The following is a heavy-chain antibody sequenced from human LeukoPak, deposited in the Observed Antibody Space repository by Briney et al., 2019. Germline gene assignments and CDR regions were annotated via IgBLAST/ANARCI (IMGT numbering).Heavy chain of an antibody. J-gene: IGHJ4*02. D-gene: IGHD3-10*01. CDR1: GYTFTSYG. V-gene: IGHV1-18*01. CDR2: ISAYSGNT. Sequence: ASVKVSCKASGYTFTSYGISWVRQAPGQGLEWMGWISAYSGNTNYAQKLQGRVTMTTDTSTSTAYMELRSLRSDDTAVYYCATRVRGVTAYDYWGQGTLVTVSS. CDR3: ATRVRGVTAYDY.